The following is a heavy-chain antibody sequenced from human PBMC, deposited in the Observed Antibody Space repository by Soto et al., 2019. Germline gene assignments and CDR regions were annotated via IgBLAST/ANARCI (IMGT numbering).Heavy chain of an antibody. CDR2: IYYSGST. J-gene: IGHJ5*02. V-gene: IGHV4-39*01. Sequence: PSETLSLTCTVSGGSISSSSYYWGWIRQPPGKGLEWIGSIYYSGSTYYNPSLKSRVTISVDTSKNQFSLKLSSVTAADTAVYYCARQGSSGPPEGWFDPWGQGTLVTVSS. D-gene: IGHD6-19*01. CDR1: GGSISSSSYY. CDR3: ARQGSSGPPEGWFDP.